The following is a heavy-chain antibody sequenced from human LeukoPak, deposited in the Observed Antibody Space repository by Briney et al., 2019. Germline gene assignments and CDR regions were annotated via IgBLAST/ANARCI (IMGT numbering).Heavy chain of an antibody. V-gene: IGHV1-46*01. J-gene: IGHJ4*02. CDR1: GYTFTSYC. Sequence: VASVKVSCKASGYTFTSYCMHWVRQAPGQGLEWMGIINPSGGSTSYAQKFQGRVTMTRDMSTSTVYMELSSLRSEDTAVYYCARALQTWESSGWYSPLNYWGQGTLVTVSS. CDR2: INPSGGST. CDR3: ARALQTWESSGWYSPLNY. D-gene: IGHD6-19*01.